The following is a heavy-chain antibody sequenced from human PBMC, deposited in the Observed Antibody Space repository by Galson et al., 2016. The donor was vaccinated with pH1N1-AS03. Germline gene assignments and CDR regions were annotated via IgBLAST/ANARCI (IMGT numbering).Heavy chain of an antibody. J-gene: IGHJ6*02. D-gene: IGHD6-6*01. V-gene: IGHV1-69*06. Sequence: SVKVSCKASGGTFSNYAFNWVRLAPGQGLEWMGGITPIFGTTKYAQKFQGRVTITAAKSTNTAELELRSLRSEDTALYYCARAGREEYRSTPFKSYHYYYGMDVWGQGTTVIVSS. CDR1: GGTFSNYA. CDR2: ITPIFGTT. CDR3: ARAGREEYRSTPFKSYHYYYGMDV.